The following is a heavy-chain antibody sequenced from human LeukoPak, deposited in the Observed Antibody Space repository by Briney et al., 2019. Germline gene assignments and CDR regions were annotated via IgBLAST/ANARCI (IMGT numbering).Heavy chain of an antibody. CDR2: IYHSGST. Sequence: SETLSLTCTVSGYSISSGYYWGWIRQPPGKGLEWIGSIYHSGSTYYNPSLKSRVTISVDTSKNQFSLKLSSVTAADTAVYYCARVEAYYYDSSGYAKYFQHWGQGTLVSVSS. J-gene: IGHJ1*01. D-gene: IGHD3-22*01. CDR3: ARVEAYYYDSSGYAKYFQH. CDR1: GYSISSGYY. V-gene: IGHV4-38-2*02.